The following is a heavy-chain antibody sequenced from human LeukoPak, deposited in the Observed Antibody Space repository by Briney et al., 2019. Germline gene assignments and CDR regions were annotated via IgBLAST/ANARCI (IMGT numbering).Heavy chain of an antibody. Sequence: SETLSLICAVYGGSFSGYYWSWIRQPPGKGLEWIGEINHSGSTNYNPSLKSRVTTSVDTSKNQFSLKLSSVTAADTAVYYCARGARLSSWYGLNWFDPWGQGTLVTVSS. CDR1: GGSFSGYY. V-gene: IGHV4-34*01. CDR3: ARGARLSSWYGLNWFDP. CDR2: INHSGST. D-gene: IGHD6-13*01. J-gene: IGHJ5*02.